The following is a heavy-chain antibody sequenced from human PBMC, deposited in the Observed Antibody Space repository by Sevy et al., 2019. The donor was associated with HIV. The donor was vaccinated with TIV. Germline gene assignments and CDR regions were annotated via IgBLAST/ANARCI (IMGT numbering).Heavy chain of an antibody. Sequence: GGSLRLSCVVSGITFSTSGMHWVRQAPGKGLEWVAVFSYHGRDKFYADSVKGRSTISRDNSKNRLYLQMISLRAEDTAVYYCAKDFTGYNGMDVWGQWTMVTVSS. CDR2: FSYHGRDK. CDR1: GITFSTSG. V-gene: IGHV3-30*13. CDR3: AKDFTGYNGMDV. J-gene: IGHJ6*02. D-gene: IGHD3-9*01.